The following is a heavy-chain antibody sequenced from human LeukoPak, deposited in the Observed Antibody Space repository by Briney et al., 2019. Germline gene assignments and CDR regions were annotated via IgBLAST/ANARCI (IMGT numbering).Heavy chain of an antibody. V-gene: IGHV5-51*01. CDR3: ARLISGSGSSPYYYYYMDV. CDR1: GYSFTSYW. D-gene: IGHD3-10*01. CDR2: LFSGDFGT. Sequence: GESLKISCKGSGYSFTSYWIGWVRQMPGKGLEWIGILFSGDFGTRYSPSFQGQVKISADKSISTAYLKWSSLKASDTAMYYCARLISGSGSSPYYYYYMDVWGKGTTVTVSS. J-gene: IGHJ6*03.